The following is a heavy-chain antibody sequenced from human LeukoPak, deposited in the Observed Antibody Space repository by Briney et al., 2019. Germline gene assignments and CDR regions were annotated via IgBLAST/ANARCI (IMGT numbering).Heavy chain of an antibody. J-gene: IGHJ3*02. V-gene: IGHV5-51*01. CDR1: GYSFTRYW. D-gene: IGHD3-22*01. Sequence: NLGESLKISCKGSGYSFTRYWIGWVRQMPGKGLEWMGIIYPGDSDTRYSPSFQGQVTISVDKSISTAYLQWSTLKASDTAMCYCASPYDTSGLDAFDIWGQGTMVTVSS. CDR2: IYPGDSDT. CDR3: ASPYDTSGLDAFDI.